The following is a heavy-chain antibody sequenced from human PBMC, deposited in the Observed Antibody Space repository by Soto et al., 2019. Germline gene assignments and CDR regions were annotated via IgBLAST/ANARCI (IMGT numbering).Heavy chain of an antibody. J-gene: IGHJ4*02. CDR1: GFTFSSYA. V-gene: IGHV3-30-3*01. Sequence: GGSLRLSCAASGFTFSSYAMHWVRQAPGKGLEWVAVISYDGSNKYYADSVKGRFTISRDNSKNTLYLQMNSLRAEDTAVYYCARDPPAAGTPISDYWGQGTLVTVSS. D-gene: IGHD6-13*01. CDR2: ISYDGSNK. CDR3: ARDPPAAGTPISDY.